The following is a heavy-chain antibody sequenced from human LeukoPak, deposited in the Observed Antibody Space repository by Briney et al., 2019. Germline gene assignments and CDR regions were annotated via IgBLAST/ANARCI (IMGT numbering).Heavy chain of an antibody. V-gene: IGHV4-59*01. CDR3: ARDVRYYMDV. J-gene: IGHJ6*03. CDR2: IYYSGST. Sequence: PSETLSLTCTVSGGSISSYYWSWIRQPPGQGLEWIGYIYYSGSTNYNPSLKSRVTISVDTSKNQFSLKLSSVTAADTAVYYCARDVRYYMDVWGKGTTVTVSS. CDR1: GGSISSYY.